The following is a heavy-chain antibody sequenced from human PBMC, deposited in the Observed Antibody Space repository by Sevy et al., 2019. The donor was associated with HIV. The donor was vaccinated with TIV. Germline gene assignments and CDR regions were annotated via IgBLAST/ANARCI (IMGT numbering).Heavy chain of an antibody. D-gene: IGHD7-27*01. J-gene: IGHJ4*02. CDR2: ISSSSGTI. Sequence: GGSLRLSCVTSGFSFSSYSMNWVRQAPGKGLEWVSYISSSSGTIRYADSVKGRLTISRDNAKNSLFLQMNSLRAEDTAVYYCARDDHWAFDYWGQGALLTVSS. CDR3: ARDDHWAFDY. V-gene: IGHV3-48*01. CDR1: GFSFSSYS.